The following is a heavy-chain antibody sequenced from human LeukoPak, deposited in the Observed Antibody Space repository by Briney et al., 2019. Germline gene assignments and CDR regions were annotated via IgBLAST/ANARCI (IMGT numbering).Heavy chain of an antibody. Sequence: TGGSLRLSCAASGFTFSNYWVHWVRQAPGKGLVWVSRTNRDGSTTNYADSVKGRFTVSRDNAKNTLNLQMNSLRAEDTAVYYSARDKKSGESSEIDYWGQGTLVTVSS. CDR2: TNRDGSTT. D-gene: IGHD3-10*01. J-gene: IGHJ4*02. CDR3: ARDKKSGESSEIDY. CDR1: GFTFSNYW. V-gene: IGHV3-74*01.